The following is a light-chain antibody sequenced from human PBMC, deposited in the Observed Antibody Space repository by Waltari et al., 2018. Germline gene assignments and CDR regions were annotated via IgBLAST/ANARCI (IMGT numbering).Light chain of an antibody. CDR3: LQHNNYPLT. Sequence: DIQMTQSPSSLSATVGDSVDINYRASQGISSYLNWFQQKPGKAPKLLIYAATTLQSGVPSRFSGSGSGTEFTLTISSLQPEDFAAYYCLQHNNYPLTFGGGTKVEIK. CDR2: AAT. J-gene: IGKJ4*01. CDR1: QGISSY. V-gene: IGKV1-17*01.